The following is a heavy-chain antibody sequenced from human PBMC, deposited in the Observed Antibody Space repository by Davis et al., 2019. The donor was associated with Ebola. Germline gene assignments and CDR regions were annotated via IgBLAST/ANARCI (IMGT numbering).Heavy chain of an antibody. V-gene: IGHV3-49*04. Sequence: PGGSLRLSCATSGFTFGDYALAWVRQAPGKGLEWVGFTRTKAYGGTTVYAASVKGRFTISRDYSKSIAYLQMNSLKTEDTAIYYCARDRTDFWSGYFDNWGQGALVTVSS. D-gene: IGHD3-3*01. J-gene: IGHJ4*02. CDR2: TRTKAYGGTT. CDR1: GFTFGDYA. CDR3: ARDRTDFWSGYFDN.